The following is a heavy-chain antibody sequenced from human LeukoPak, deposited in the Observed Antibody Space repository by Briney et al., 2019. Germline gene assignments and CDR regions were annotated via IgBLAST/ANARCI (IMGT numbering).Heavy chain of an antibody. CDR1: GFTFSSYW. J-gene: IGHJ4*02. CDR2: ITPDGSGT. V-gene: IGHV3-74*01. D-gene: IGHD3-3*01. Sequence: PGGSLRLSCAASGFTFSSYWMHWVRQAPGKGLVWVSRITPDGSGTDYADSVKGRFTISRDNAKNTLYLQMNSLRVEDTAVYYCAKSMSGPNDYWGQGTLVTVSS. CDR3: AKSMSGPNDY.